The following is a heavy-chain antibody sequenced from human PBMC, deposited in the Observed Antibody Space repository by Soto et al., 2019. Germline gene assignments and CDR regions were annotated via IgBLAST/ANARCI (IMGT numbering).Heavy chain of an antibody. Sequence: QVQLQESGPGLVKPSGTLSLTCAVSSGSISSSNWWSWVRQPPGKGLEWIGEIYHSGSTNYNPSLKSRVTISVDKSKNQCSLKLSSVTAPDTAVYYCARDRGCSGGSCYPGVFDYWCQGTLVTVSS. CDR2: IYHSGST. J-gene: IGHJ4*02. D-gene: IGHD2-15*01. V-gene: IGHV4-4*02. CDR1: SGSISSSNW. CDR3: ARDRGCSGGSCYPGVFDY.